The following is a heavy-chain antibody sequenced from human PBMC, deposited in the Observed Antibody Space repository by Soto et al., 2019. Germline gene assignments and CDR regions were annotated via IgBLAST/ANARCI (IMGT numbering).Heavy chain of an antibody. J-gene: IGHJ4*02. CDR1: GGPFSSFS. CDR2: IIPILERT. D-gene: IGHD1-26*01. CDR3: ALRWRAQEFDF. V-gene: IGHV1-69*02. Sequence: QVQVVQSGAEVKKPGSSVRVSCKASGGPFSSFSVSWMRQAPGQGLEWMGRIIPILERTNYAQRFQGRVTITADKSTSTGYMELDSLRSDDTAVYYCALRWRAQEFDFLGQGTLVTVSS.